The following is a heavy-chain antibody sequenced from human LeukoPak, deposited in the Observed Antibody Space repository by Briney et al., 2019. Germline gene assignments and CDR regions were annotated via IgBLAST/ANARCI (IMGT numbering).Heavy chain of an antibody. CDR1: GFTFGDYA. Sequence: GGSLRLSCTASGFTFGDYAMSWVRQDPGKGLVWVSYINPDGSNTNYADSVKGRFTISRDNAKNALYLQMNSLRAEDTAVYYCARDYRGGWNDYWGQGTLVTVSS. CDR3: ARDYRGGWNDY. J-gene: IGHJ4*02. D-gene: IGHD1-26*01. V-gene: IGHV3-74*01. CDR2: INPDGSNT.